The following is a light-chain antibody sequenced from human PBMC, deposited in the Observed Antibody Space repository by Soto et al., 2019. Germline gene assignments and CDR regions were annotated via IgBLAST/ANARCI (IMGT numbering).Light chain of an antibody. CDR2: GAS. Sequence: DIPMTQSPSSLSASVGDRVIITCRASQSIDRYLNSYQLKPGKAPELLIYGASSLQSGVSSRFSGSGSGTDFSLTISSLQPEDFATYYCQQSKSFPLTFGGGTKVEIK. J-gene: IGKJ4*01. CDR3: QQSKSFPLT. V-gene: IGKV1-39*01. CDR1: QSIDRY.